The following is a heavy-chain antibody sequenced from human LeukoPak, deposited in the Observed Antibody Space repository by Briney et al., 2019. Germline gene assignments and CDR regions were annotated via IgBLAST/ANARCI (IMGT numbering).Heavy chain of an antibody. Sequence: SVKVSCRASGGTFSSYAISWVRQAPGQGLEWMGGIIPIFGTANYAQKFQGRVTITTDESTSTAYMELSSLRSEDTAVYYCARAQQWPSDYFYYYMDVWGKGTTVTVSS. CDR2: IIPIFGTA. CDR3: ARAQQWPSDYFYYYMDV. D-gene: IGHD6-19*01. CDR1: GGTFSSYA. J-gene: IGHJ6*03. V-gene: IGHV1-69*05.